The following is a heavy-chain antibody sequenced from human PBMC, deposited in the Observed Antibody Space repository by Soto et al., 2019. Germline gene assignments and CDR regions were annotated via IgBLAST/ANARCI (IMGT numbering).Heavy chain of an antibody. CDR3: AREPAVVPAAMSYFDY. V-gene: IGHV3-7*01. D-gene: IGHD2-2*01. Sequence: EVQLVESGGGLVQPGGSLRLSCAASGFTFSSYWMSWVRQAPWKGLEWVANIKQDGSEKYYVDSVKGRFTISRDNAKNSLYLQMNSLRAEDTAVYYCAREPAVVPAAMSYFDYWGQGTLVTVSS. CDR2: IKQDGSEK. CDR1: GFTFSSYW. J-gene: IGHJ4*02.